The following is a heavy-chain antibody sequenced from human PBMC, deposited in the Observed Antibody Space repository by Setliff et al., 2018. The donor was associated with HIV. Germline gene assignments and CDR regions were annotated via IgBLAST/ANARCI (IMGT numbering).Heavy chain of an antibody. CDR1: GFNFNDYT. CDR2: ISWDRYTT. CDR3: AKEGRTTSAFDV. D-gene: IGHD1-1*01. Sequence: PGGSLRLTCAASGFNFNDYTMHWVRQGPGKTLEWVSLISWDRYTTNYADSVKGRFTISRDNRKDSLYLQMNSLRIEDTALYYCAKEGRTTSAFDVWGQGTMVTVSS. V-gene: IGHV3-43*01. J-gene: IGHJ3*01.